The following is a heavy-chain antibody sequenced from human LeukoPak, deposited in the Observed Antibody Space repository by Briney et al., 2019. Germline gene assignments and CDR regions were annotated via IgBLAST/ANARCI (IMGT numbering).Heavy chain of an antibody. D-gene: IGHD3-16*01. V-gene: IGHV4-59*08. Sequence: PSETLSLTCSVSGGSISPYYWSWIRQPPGKGLEWIGYIYYIGSANYNPSLKSRVTISLDTPKNQFSLKLSSVTAADTAVYYCARHVVRLGYSYGMDVWGQGTTVTVSS. CDR2: IYYIGSA. J-gene: IGHJ6*02. CDR1: GGSISPYY. CDR3: ARHVVRLGYSYGMDV.